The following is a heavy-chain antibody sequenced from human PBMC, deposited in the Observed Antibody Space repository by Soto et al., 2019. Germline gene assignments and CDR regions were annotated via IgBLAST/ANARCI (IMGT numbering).Heavy chain of an antibody. Sequence: PGGSLRLSCAASGFTFSSYSMNWVRQAPGKGLEWVSSISSSSSYIYYADSVKGRFTISRDNAKNSLYLQMNSLRAEDTAVYYCARDPAGTGTTDGMDVWGQGTTVTVSS. CDR3: ARDPAGTGTTDGMDV. CDR1: GFTFSSYS. J-gene: IGHJ6*02. D-gene: IGHD1-7*01. CDR2: ISSSSSYI. V-gene: IGHV3-21*01.